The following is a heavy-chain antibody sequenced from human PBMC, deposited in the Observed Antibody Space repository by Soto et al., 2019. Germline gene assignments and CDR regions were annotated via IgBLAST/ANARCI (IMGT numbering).Heavy chain of an antibody. D-gene: IGHD3-10*01. CDR2: INSDGSST. CDR3: ARDSSRYYYGSGIVRFLSDGMDV. J-gene: IGHJ6*02. V-gene: IGHV3-74*01. CDR1: GFTFSSYW. Sequence: GGSLRLSCAASGFTFSSYWMHWVRQAPGKGLVWVSRINSDGSSTSYADSVKGRFTISRDNAKNTLYLQMNSLRAEDTAVYYCARDSSRYYYGSGIVRFLSDGMDVWGQGTTVTVSS.